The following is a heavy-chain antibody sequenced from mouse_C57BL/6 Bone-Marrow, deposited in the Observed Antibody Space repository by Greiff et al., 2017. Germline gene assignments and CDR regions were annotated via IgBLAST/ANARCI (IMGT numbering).Heavy chain of an antibody. D-gene: IGHD1-1*01. Sequence: VQLQQSGAELVKPGASVKLSCTASGFNIKDYYIHWVKQRTEQGLEWIGRIDPEDGETKYAPKFQDKATITADTSSNTAYLQLSSLTSEDTAVYYWTRSLMYCGTNYRGQGTTLTVSS. CDR3: TRSLMYCGTNY. CDR1: GFNIKDYY. J-gene: IGHJ2*01. CDR2: IDPEDGET. V-gene: IGHV14-2*01.